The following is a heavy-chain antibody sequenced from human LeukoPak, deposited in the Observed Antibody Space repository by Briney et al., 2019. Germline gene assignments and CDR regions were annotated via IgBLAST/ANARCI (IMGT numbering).Heavy chain of an antibody. D-gene: IGHD3-10*01. J-gene: IGHJ3*02. V-gene: IGHV4-59*12. CDR3: ARSDGYGLVGI. CDR1: GGSISSYY. CDR2: IYSSGST. Sequence: SETLSLTCTVSGGSISSYYWNWIRQPPGKTLEWIGSIYSSGSTYYNSSLKSRVIILIDTAKNHFSLNLSSVTAADTAVYYCARSDGYGLVGIWGQGTMVTVSS.